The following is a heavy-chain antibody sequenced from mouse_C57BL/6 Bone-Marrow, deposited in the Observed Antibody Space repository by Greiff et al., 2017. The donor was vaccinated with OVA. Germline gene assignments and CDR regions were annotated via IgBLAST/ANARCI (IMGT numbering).Heavy chain of an antibody. V-gene: IGHV1-55*01. CDR3: ARDSGYYAMDY. D-gene: IGHD3-1*01. CDR2: IYPGSGST. CDR1: GYTFTSYW. J-gene: IGHJ4*01. Sequence: QVQLQQPGAGLVKPGASVKMSCKASGYTFTSYWITWVKQRPGQGLEWIGDIYPGSGSTNYNEKFKSKATLTVDTSSSTAYMQLSSLTSEDSAVYYCARDSGYYAMDYWGQGTSVTVSS.